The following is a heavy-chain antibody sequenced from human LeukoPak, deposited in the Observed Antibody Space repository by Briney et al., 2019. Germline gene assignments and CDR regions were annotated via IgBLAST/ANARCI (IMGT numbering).Heavy chain of an antibody. D-gene: IGHD1-26*01. CDR2: INPNSGGT. CDR3: ARGPSQWELFH. V-gene: IGHV1-2*02. Sequence: ASVRVSCKASGYTFTGYYMHWVRQAPGQGLEWMGWINPNSGGTNYAQMFQGRVTMTRDTSISTAYMELSRLRSDDTAVYYCARGPSQWELFHWGQGTLVTVSS. CDR1: GYTFTGYY. J-gene: IGHJ4*02.